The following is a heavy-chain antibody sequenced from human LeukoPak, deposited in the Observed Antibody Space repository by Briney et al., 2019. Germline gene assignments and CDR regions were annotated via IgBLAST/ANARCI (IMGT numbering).Heavy chain of an antibody. D-gene: IGHD2-2*01. J-gene: IGHJ4*02. CDR3: AKAGGDCSSTSCSYYGDSAAYFDY. CDR2: ISWNSGSI. CDR1: GFTFDDYA. Sequence: PGRSLRLSCAASGFTFDDYAMHWVRQAPGKGLEWVSGISWNSGSIGYADSVKGRFTISRDNAKNSLYLQMNSLRAEDMALYYCAKAGGDCSSTSCSYYGDSAAYFDYWGQGTLVPVSS. V-gene: IGHV3-9*03.